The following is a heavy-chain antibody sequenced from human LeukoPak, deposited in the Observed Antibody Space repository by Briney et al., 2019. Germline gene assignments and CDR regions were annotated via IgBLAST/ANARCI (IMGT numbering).Heavy chain of an antibody. CDR3: ARGPRGYQLLKSYYFDY. CDR1: GGSISSSSYY. D-gene: IGHD2-2*01. J-gene: IGHJ4*02. V-gene: IGHV4-39*07. CDR2: INHSGST. Sequence: SETLSLTCTVSGGSISSSSYYWGWIRQPPGKGLEWIGEINHSGSTNYNPSLKSRVTISVDTSKNQFSLKLSSVTAADTAVYYCARGPRGYQLLKSYYFDYWGQGTLVTVSS.